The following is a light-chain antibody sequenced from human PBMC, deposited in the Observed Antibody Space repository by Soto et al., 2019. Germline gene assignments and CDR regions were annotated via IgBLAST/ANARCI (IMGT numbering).Light chain of an antibody. V-gene: IGKV1D-12*01. CDR2: AAS. J-gene: IGKJ2*01. CDR1: QGINSW. CDR3: QQSNSFPYT. Sequence: DIQLTQSPSSVSASVGDRVTITCRASQGINSWLAWYQQKPGKAPTLLIYAASSLQGAVPSRFSGRGSGTDFTLSISRLQPEDVATYYCQQSNSFPYTFGQGTKLEIK.